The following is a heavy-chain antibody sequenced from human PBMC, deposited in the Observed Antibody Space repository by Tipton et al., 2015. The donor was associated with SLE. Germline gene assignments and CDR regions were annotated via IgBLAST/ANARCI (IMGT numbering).Heavy chain of an antibody. CDR2: TYPADSKT. CDR3: ARGTLAATSRFAY. Sequence: QLVQSGAEVKKSGESLKISCKGSGYSFPNFWIGWVRQMPGKGLEWMGITYPADSKTTYSPSFQGQVTISADKSISTAYLQWSSLKASDTAMYYCARGTLAATSRFAYWGQGTLVTVSS. CDR1: GYSFPNFW. D-gene: IGHD5-12*01. V-gene: IGHV5-51*01. J-gene: IGHJ4*02.